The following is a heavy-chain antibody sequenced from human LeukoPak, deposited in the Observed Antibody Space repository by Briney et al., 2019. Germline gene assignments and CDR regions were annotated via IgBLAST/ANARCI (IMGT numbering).Heavy chain of an antibody. CDR2: ISSSSSYI. D-gene: IGHD6-13*01. J-gene: IGHJ4*02. CDR3: AKYSSSWYGDFDY. Sequence: GGSLRLSCAASGFTFSSYSMNWVRQAPGKGLEWVSSISSSSSYIYYADSVKGRFTISRDNAKNSLYLQMNSLRAEDTAVYYCAKYSSSWYGDFDYWGQGTLVTVSS. V-gene: IGHV3-21*04. CDR1: GFTFSSYS.